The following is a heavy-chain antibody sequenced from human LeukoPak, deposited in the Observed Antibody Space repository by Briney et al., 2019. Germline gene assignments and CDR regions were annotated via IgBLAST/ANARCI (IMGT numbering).Heavy chain of an antibody. V-gene: IGHV1-24*01. CDR3: ATKLNYDFWSGRHEYFQH. D-gene: IGHD3-3*01. CDR1: GYTLTELS. Sequence: GASVKVSCKVSGYTLTELSMHWVRQAPGKGLEWMGGFDPEDGETIYAKKFQGRVTMTEDTSTDTAYMELSSLRSEDTAVYYCATKLNYDFWSGRHEYFQHWGQGTLVTVSS. J-gene: IGHJ1*01. CDR2: FDPEDGET.